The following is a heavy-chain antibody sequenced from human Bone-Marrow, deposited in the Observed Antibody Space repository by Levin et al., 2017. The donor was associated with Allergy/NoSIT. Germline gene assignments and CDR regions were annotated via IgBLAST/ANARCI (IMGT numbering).Heavy chain of an antibody. J-gene: IGHJ4*02. V-gene: IGHV3-21*01. CDR3: ARDRRDMDNGFYYFWDDL. Sequence: GGSLRLSCAASGFTFSSYSMNWVRQAPGKGLEWVSTISSGSTSVDYADSVKGRFTISRDNAKNALYLQMTSLRAEDTALYYCARDRRDMDNGFYYFWDDLWGQGTQVTVSS. CDR2: ISSGSTSV. D-gene: IGHD2/OR15-2a*01. CDR1: GFTFSSYS.